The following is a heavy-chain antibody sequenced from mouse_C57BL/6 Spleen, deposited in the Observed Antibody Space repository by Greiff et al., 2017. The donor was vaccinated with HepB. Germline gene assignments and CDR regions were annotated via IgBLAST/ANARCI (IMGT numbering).Heavy chain of an antibody. CDR1: GYTFTDYY. Sequence: VKLQQSGAELVRPGASVKLSCKASGYTFTDYYINWVKQRPGQGLEWIARIYPGSGNTYYNEKFKGKATLTAEKSSSTAYMQLSSLTSEDSAVYFCARRGDYERDYFDYWGQGTTLTVSS. J-gene: IGHJ2*01. CDR3: ARRGDYERDYFDY. D-gene: IGHD2-4*01. CDR2: IYPGSGNT. V-gene: IGHV1-76*01.